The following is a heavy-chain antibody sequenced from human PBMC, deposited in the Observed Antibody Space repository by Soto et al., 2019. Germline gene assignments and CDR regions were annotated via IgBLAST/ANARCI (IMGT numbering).Heavy chain of an antibody. V-gene: IGHV3-23*01. CDR2: ISGSGFST. CDR1: GLTSGPYG. CDR3: ARSSGGVFGIIIEGSNWLAP. D-gene: IGHD3-16*02. J-gene: IGHJ5*02. Sequence: GSLRLSCAASGLTSGPYGMTWVRQAPGRGLEWVSTISGSGFSTHYAESVQGRFTISRDNSKNTMYLQMNSLRAEDTAVYYCARSSGGVFGIIIEGSNWLAPWGQGSLVTVSS.